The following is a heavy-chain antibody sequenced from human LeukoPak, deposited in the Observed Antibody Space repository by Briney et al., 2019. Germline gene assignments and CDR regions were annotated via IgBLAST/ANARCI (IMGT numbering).Heavy chain of an antibody. CDR2: ITGNGGST. CDR1: GFTFSSYE. D-gene: IGHD1-26*01. V-gene: IGHV3-23*01. CDR3: ARDSGSYLQPTDY. Sequence: GGSLRLSCAASGFTFSSYEMTWVRQAPGKGLEWVSSITGNGGSTYYADSEKGRFTISRDNSKNTLYLQMDSLRAEDTAVYHCARDSGSYLQPTDYWGQGTLVTVSS. J-gene: IGHJ4*02.